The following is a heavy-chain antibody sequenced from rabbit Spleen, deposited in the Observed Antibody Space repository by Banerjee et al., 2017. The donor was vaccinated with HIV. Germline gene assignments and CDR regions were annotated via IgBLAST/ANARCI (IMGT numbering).Heavy chain of an antibody. D-gene: IGHD4-1*01. Sequence: QEQLEESGGGLVKPEGSLTLTCTASGFSFSSSYYMCWVRQAPGKGLEWIACIYAGSSGSTYYASWAKGRFTISRTSSTTVTLQVTSLTAADTATYFCARADSNTLYALNAFKLWGQGTLVTVS. CDR1: GFSFSSSYY. V-gene: IGHV1S45*01. CDR2: IYAGSSGST. CDR3: ARADSNTLYALNAFKL. J-gene: IGHJ4*01.